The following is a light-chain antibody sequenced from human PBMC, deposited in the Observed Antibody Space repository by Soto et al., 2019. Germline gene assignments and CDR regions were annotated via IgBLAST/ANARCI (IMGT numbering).Light chain of an antibody. V-gene: IGKV1-39*01. CDR1: QSISSY. Sequence: DIQMTQSPSSLSASVGDRVTITCRASQSISSYLNWYQQKPGKAPKLLIYAASSLQSGVPSRFSCSGSGTDFTLTISSLQPEDFANYYCQQSYSTPKTFGQGTKLEIK. J-gene: IGKJ2*01. CDR2: AAS. CDR3: QQSYSTPKT.